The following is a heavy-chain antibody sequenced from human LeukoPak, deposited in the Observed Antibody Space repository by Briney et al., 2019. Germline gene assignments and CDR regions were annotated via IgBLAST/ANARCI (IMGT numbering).Heavy chain of an antibody. CDR1: GYTFTGYY. V-gene: IGHV1-2*02. J-gene: IGHJ4*02. Sequence: ASVKVSCKASGYTFTGYYIHLVRQAPGPGLELLGWINPNSGGTNYAQKFQGRVTMTRYTSINTDYMELNRMRLDDTAVYYCARPDYGSGNYYYFEYWGQGTLVTVSS. CDR3: ARPDYGSGNYYYFEY. D-gene: IGHD3-10*01. CDR2: INPNSGGT.